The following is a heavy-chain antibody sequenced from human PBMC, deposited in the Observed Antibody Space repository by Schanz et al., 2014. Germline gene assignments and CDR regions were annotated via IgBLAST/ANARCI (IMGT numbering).Heavy chain of an antibody. CDR2: VYMSAAST. CDR1: GFSFSTYA. CDR3: ARDEGRDGYNLAFDV. Sequence: VQLVESGGGLVKPGGSLRLSCAASGFSFSTYAMNWVRQAPGKGLEWVSTVYMSAASTRYADSVKGRFIISRDSSKNTLFLQMNSLRPEDTALYFCARDEGRDGYNLAFDVWGQGTLVTVSS. D-gene: IGHD5-12*01. V-gene: IGHV3-23*04. J-gene: IGHJ3*01.